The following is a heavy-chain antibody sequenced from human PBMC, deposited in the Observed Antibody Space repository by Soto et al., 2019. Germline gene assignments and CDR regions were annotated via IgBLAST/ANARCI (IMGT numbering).Heavy chain of an antibody. CDR1: GGSISSGDYY. Sequence: SETLSLTCTVSGGSISSGDYYWSWIRQPPGKGLEWIGYIYYSGSTYYNPSLKSRVTISVDTSKNQFSLKLSSVTAADTAVYYCARASHYYDSSGYQPLDYWGQGTLVTVSS. V-gene: IGHV4-30-4*01. CDR2: IYYSGST. CDR3: ARASHYYDSSGYQPLDY. D-gene: IGHD3-22*01. J-gene: IGHJ4*02.